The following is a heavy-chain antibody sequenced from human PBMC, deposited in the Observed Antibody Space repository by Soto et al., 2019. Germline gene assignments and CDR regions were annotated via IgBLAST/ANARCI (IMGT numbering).Heavy chain of an antibody. CDR1: GGTFSSDA. Sequence: SVKVSCKASGGTFSSDAVSWVRQAPGQGLEWMGGLIPILGTTHYAQKVQGRVTITADESTNTAYMELSSLRSDDTAVYYCARASGYVSGWYHDYWGQGTRVTVSS. V-gene: IGHV1-69*13. J-gene: IGHJ4*02. CDR3: ARASGYVSGWYHDY. D-gene: IGHD6-19*01. CDR2: LIPILGTT.